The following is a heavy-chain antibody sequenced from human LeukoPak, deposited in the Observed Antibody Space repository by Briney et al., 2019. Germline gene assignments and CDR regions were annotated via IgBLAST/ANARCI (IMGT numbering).Heavy chain of an antibody. D-gene: IGHD6-13*01. CDR3: ARAITLYSSSPSCY. J-gene: IGHJ4*02. V-gene: IGHV1-46*01. Sequence: ASVKVSCKASGYTFTSYYMHWVRQAPGQGLEWMGIINPSGGSTSYAQKFQGRVTMTRDTSISTAYMELSRLRSDDTAVYYCARAITLYSSSPSCYWGQGTLVTVSS. CDR1: GYTFTSYY. CDR2: INPSGGST.